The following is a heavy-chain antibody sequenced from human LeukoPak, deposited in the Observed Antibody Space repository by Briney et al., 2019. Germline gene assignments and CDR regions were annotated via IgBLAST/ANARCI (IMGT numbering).Heavy chain of an antibody. CDR3: ARVLHDYYDSSGYFDY. J-gene: IGHJ4*02. D-gene: IGHD3-22*01. Sequence: ASVKVSCKASGYTFTSYYMHWVRQAPGQGREGRGMINPSGGSTSYEQKFQGRVTMTRDTSTSTVYMELSSLRSEDTAVYYCARVLHDYYDSSGYFDYWGQGTLVTVSS. CDR2: INPSGGST. CDR1: GYTFTSYY. V-gene: IGHV1-46*01.